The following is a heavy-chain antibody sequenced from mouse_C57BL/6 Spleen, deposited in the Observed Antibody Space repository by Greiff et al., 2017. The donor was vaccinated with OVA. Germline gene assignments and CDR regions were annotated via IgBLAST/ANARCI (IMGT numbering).Heavy chain of an antibody. CDR3: AKGGYDYDEGYAMDY. Sequence: QVQLQQSGAELVKPGASVKLSCKASGYTFISYWMHWVKQRPGQGLEWIGMIHPNSGSTNYNEKFKSKATLTVDKSSSTAYMQLSSLTSEDSAVYYCAKGGYDYDEGYAMDYWGQGTSVTVSS. CDR2: IHPNSGST. J-gene: IGHJ4*01. V-gene: IGHV1-64*01. D-gene: IGHD2-4*01. CDR1: GYTFISYW.